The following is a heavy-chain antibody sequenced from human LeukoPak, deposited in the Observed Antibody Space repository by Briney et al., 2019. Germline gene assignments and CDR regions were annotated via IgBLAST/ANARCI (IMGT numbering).Heavy chain of an antibody. V-gene: IGHV1-18*01. J-gene: IGHJ5*01. CDR2: ISAYNGNT. CDR3: EKDQYNWFDP. CDR1: GYAFTSYG. Sequence: ASVKVSCKASGYAFTSYGIRWVRQAPGQGLEWMGWISAYNGNTNYAQKLQGRVTMTTDTSTSTAYMELRSLRSDYTAVYYCEKDQYNWFDPWGQGTLVTVSS.